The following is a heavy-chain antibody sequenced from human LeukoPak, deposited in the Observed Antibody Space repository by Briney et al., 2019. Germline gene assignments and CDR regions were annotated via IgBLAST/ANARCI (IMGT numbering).Heavy chain of an antibody. CDR2: ISSSSSYI. CDR1: GFTFSSYS. D-gene: IGHD3-9*01. Sequence: PGGSLRLSCAASGFTFSSYSMNWVRQAPGKGLEWVSSISSSSSYIYYADSVKGRFSISRDNAKNSLYLQMNSLRAEDTAVYYCARDPYYDILTGYYRSYFDYWGQGTLVTVSS. J-gene: IGHJ4*02. CDR3: ARDPYYDILTGYYRSYFDY. V-gene: IGHV3-21*01.